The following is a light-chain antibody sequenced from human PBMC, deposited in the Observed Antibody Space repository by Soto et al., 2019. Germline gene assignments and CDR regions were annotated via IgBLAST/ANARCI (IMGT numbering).Light chain of an antibody. CDR2: DAS. CDR3: QQRSNIMYT. Sequence: EIVLTQSPATLSLSPGERATLSCRASQSVSSHLAWYQQKPGQAPRLLIYDASNRAAGIPARFSGSGSGPCFALTISSLETEDFAVYYCQQRSNIMYTFGQPTKLEIK. J-gene: IGKJ2*01. CDR1: QSVSSH. V-gene: IGKV3-11*01.